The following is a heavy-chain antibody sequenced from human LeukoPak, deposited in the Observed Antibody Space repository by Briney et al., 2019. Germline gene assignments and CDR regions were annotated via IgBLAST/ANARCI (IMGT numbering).Heavy chain of an antibody. CDR1: GFTFSSYW. D-gene: IGHD3-22*01. V-gene: IGHV3-74*01. CDR3: ARQYYHDSSGYPFDY. J-gene: IGHJ4*02. CDR2: INTDGSST. Sequence: GGSLRLSCAASGFTFSSYWMHWVRHASGKGLVWVSRINTDGSSTNYADSVKGRFTISRDNAKNTLYLQMNSLRAEDTAVYYCARQYYHDSSGYPFDYWGQGTLVTVSS.